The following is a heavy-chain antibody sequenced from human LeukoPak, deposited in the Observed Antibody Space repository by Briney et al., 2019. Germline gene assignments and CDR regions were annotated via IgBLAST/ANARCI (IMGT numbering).Heavy chain of an antibody. Sequence: SVKVSCKVSGGTFSSYAISWVRQAPGQGLEWMGRIIPIFGTANYAQKFQGRVTITTDESTSTAYMELSSLRSEDTAVYYCARGILRYDYLDYWGQGTLVTVSS. J-gene: IGHJ4*02. CDR3: ARGILRYDYLDY. V-gene: IGHV1-69*05. CDR1: GGTFSSYA. D-gene: IGHD2-2*01. CDR2: IIPIFGTA.